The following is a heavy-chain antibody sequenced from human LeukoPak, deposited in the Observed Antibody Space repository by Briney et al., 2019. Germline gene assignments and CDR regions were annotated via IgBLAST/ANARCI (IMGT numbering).Heavy chain of an antibody. V-gene: IGHV3-30*02. CDR3: ARDYYDFWSGSLDY. J-gene: IGHJ4*02. D-gene: IGHD3-3*01. CDR1: GFRFSSYG. Sequence: HPGGSLRLSCAASGFRFSSYGMHWVRQAPGKGLDWVAYIRYDGINEYYADSVKGRFTISRDLSKNTLFLQMNSLRPEDTAVYYCARDYYDFWSGSLDYWGQGTLVTVSS. CDR2: IRYDGINE.